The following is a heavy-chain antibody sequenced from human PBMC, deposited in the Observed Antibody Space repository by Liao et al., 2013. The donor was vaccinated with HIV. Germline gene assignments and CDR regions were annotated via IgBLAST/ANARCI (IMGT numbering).Heavy chain of an antibody. Sequence: QVQLQESGPGLVKPSETLSLNCTVSGGSISSYYWSWIRQPAGKGLEWIGRLYTTGSSNYNPSLKSRVTISVDTSKNQFSLKLSSVTAADTAVYYCARDRGIKAIFHGPPDLWGRGTLVTVSS. V-gene: IGHV4-4*07. CDR1: GGSISSYY. D-gene: IGHD3-3*01. J-gene: IGHJ2*01. CDR3: ARDRGIKAIFHGPPDL. CDR2: LYTTGSS.